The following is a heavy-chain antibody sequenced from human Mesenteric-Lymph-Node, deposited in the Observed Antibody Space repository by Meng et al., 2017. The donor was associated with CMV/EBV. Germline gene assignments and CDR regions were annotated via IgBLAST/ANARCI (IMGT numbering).Heavy chain of an antibody. Sequence: VRLHQWCAVLWKPSETRSVTCAVYGGSFSGYYWNWIRQSPEKGLEWIGEINHSGSTTYNPSFTSRIIISVDTSTNQISLNMSSVTAADTAVYYCARGSSYDILTGYFDYWGQGALVTVSS. D-gene: IGHD3-9*01. CDR3: ARGSSYDILTGYFDY. J-gene: IGHJ4*02. CDR1: GGSFSGYY. CDR2: INHSGST. V-gene: IGHV4-34*01.